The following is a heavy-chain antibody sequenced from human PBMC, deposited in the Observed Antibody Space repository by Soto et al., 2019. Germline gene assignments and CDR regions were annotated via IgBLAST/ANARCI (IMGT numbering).Heavy chain of an antibody. Sequence: QVQLQQWGAGLLKPSETLSLTCAVYGGSFSGYYWSWIRQPPGKGLEWIGEINHSGSTNYNPSLRSRVTISVDTSKNQFSLKLSSVTAADTAVYYCARNSRASGSYCHFDYWGQGTLVTVSS. CDR3: ARNSRASGSYCHFDY. V-gene: IGHV4-34*01. CDR2: INHSGST. J-gene: IGHJ4*02. D-gene: IGHD3-10*01. CDR1: GGSFSGYY.